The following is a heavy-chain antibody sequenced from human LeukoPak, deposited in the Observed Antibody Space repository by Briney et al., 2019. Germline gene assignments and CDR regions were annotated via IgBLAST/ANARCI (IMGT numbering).Heavy chain of an antibody. CDR1: GFTFSSYS. CDR3: ASAIGSIWYEFDY. V-gene: IGHV3-21*04. Sequence: GGSLRLSCTASGFTFSSYSMNWVRQAPGKGLEWVSSITGISTYMYYTDSVKGRLTISRDNSKNTLYLQMNSLRADDTAVYYCASAIGSIWYEFDYWGQGTLVTVSS. D-gene: IGHD6-13*01. CDR2: ITGISTYM. J-gene: IGHJ4*02.